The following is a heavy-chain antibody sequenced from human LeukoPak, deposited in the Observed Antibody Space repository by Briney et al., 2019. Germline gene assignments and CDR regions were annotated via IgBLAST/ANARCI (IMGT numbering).Heavy chain of an antibody. CDR1: GFTFSSYG. CDR2: ISYDGSNK. Sequence: GGSLRLSCAASGFTFSSYGMHWVRQAPGKGLEWVAVISYDGSNKYYADSVKGRFTISRDNSKNTLYLQMNSLRAGDTAVYYCAKGDDLGVGATTEDAFDIWGQGTMVTVSS. J-gene: IGHJ3*02. V-gene: IGHV3-30*18. CDR3: AKGDDLGVGATTEDAFDI. D-gene: IGHD1-26*01.